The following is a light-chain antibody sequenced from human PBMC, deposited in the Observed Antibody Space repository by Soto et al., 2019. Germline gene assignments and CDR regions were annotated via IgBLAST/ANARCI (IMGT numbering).Light chain of an antibody. V-gene: IGKV1-9*01. CDR3: QQRNSYLRT. CDR1: HCINIF. CDR2: AAS. Sequence: DIQLTQSPSFLSASVGDRVTITFRASHCINIFLAWFQQKPGKAPNLLISAASTLQSGVPSRFSGSGSETEFTLTITSLQPEDSATYYCQQRNSYLRTFGQGTKVDIK. J-gene: IGKJ2*01.